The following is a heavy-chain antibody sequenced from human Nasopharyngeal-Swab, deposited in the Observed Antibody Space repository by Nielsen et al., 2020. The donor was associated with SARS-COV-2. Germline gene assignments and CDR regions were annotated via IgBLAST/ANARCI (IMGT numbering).Heavy chain of an antibody. CDR3: ARHRGIAAPRFDY. D-gene: IGHD6-13*01. CDR1: GGSISSYY. V-gene: IGHV4-59*08. CDR2: IYYSGST. Sequence: SETLSLTCTVSGGSISSYYWSWIRQLPGKGLEWIGYIYYSGSTNYNPSLKSRVTISVDTSKNQFSLKLSSVTAADTAVYYCARHRGIAAPRFDYWGQGTLVTVSS. J-gene: IGHJ4*02.